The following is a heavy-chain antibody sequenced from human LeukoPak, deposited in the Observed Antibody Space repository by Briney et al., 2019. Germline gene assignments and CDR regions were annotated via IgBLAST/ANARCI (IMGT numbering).Heavy chain of an antibody. J-gene: IGHJ4*02. CDR3: AKDLGRQWLEQIDY. Sequence: PGGSLRLSCAASGFTFSSYAMHWVRQAPGKGLEWVAVISYDGSNKYYADSVKGRFTISRDNSKNTLYLQMNGLRAEDTAVYYCAKDLGRQWLEQIDYWGQGTLVTVSS. V-gene: IGHV3-30-3*01. CDR2: ISYDGSNK. CDR1: GFTFSSYA. D-gene: IGHD6-19*01.